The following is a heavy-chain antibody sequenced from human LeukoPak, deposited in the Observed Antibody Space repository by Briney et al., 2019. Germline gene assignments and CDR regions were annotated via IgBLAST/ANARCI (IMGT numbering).Heavy chain of an antibody. CDR3: ARPSDFGRGNGLGP. D-gene: IGHD3-10*01. V-gene: IGHV4-59*01. Sequence: PSETLSLTCTVSGGSISSYYWSWIRQPPGKGLEWIGYIYYSGSTNYNPSLKSRVTISVDTSKNQFSLKLSSVTAADTAVYYCARPSDFGRGNGLGPWGQGTLVTVSS. J-gene: IGHJ5*02. CDR2: IYYSGST. CDR1: GGSISSYY.